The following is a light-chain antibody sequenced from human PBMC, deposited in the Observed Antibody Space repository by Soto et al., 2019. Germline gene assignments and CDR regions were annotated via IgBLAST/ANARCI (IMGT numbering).Light chain of an antibody. J-gene: IGLJ2*01. V-gene: IGLV1-40*01. CDR2: GDN. CDR1: SSNIGAGYD. CDR3: QSYDTTLSGVI. Sequence: QSVLTQTPSVSGAPGQKIIMSCTGSSSNIGAGYDVHWYRQIPGAAPKLLIFGDNDRPSGVPDRFSASKSGTSASLAITGLQDEDEGDYYCQSYDTTLSGVIFGAGTKLTVL.